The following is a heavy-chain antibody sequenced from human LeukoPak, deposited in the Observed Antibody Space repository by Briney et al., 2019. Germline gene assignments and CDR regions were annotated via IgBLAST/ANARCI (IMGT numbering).Heavy chain of an antibody. CDR2: IYSGGST. D-gene: IGHD3-10*01. V-gene: IGHV3-66*04. CDR3: ARRDASGSYYPDH. J-gene: IGHJ4*02. CDR1: GFTFSNHG. Sequence: PGGSLRLSCTASGFTFSNHGMDWVRQAPGKGLEWVSLIYSGGSTYYADSVKGRFTISRDNSKDTLYLQMNNLRAEDTAVYYCARRDASGSYYPDHWGQGTLVTVSS.